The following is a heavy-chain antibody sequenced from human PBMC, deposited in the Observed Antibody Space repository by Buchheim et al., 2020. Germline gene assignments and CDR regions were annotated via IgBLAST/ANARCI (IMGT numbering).Heavy chain of an antibody. CDR1: GFTFSSYP. D-gene: IGHD6-13*01. CDR2: ISGSGAGT. CDR3: ARDLASGTGLAFDY. J-gene: IGHJ4*02. V-gene: IGHV3-23*01. Sequence: EVQLLESGGGLVQPGGSPRLSCAASGFTFSSYPMSWVRQAPGKGLEWVSAISGSGAGTSYADSVKGRFTMSRDNSKNTLYLQMNSLRAEDTAVYYCARDLASGTGLAFDYWGQGTL.